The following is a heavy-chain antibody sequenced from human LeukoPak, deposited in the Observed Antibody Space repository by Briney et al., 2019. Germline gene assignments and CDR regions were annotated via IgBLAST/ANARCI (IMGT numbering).Heavy chain of an antibody. CDR3: AKGLKTAVGPYMGYHYYMDV. V-gene: IGHV3-23*01. CDR2: INDRGTST. CDR1: AFTFSKYA. Sequence: GGSLRLSCSASAFTFSKYAMSWVRQAPGKGLEWVSTINDRGTSTYYADSVKGRFTISTDNSKNTLSLQMNSLRAEDTAVYYCAKGLKTAVGPYMGYHYYMDVWGKGTTVTVSS. D-gene: IGHD5-18*01. J-gene: IGHJ6*03.